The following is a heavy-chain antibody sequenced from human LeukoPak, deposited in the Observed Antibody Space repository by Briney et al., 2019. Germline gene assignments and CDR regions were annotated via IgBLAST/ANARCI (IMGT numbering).Heavy chain of an antibody. V-gene: IGHV3-23*01. CDR3: ARDAGGSPSGGYYFDY. J-gene: IGHJ4*02. CDR1: GFTFSSYA. CDR2: ISGSGGDT. D-gene: IGHD1-26*01. Sequence: GGSLRLSCAASGFTFSSYAMSWVRQAPGKELEWVSAISGSGGDTYYADSVQGRFTISRDNSKNTVYLQMNSLRVEDTAFYYCARDAGGSPSGGYYFDYWGQGTLVTVSS.